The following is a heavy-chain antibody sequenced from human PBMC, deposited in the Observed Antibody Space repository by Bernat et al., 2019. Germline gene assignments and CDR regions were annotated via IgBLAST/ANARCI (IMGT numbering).Heavy chain of an antibody. Sequence: QVQLQESGPGLVKPSETLSLTCTVSGGSISSYYWSWIRQPPGKGLEWIGYIYYSRGTNYNPSLKSRVTISVHTAKNQFSLKLSSVTAADTAVYYCARGSCSGGSCYYYYYYMDVWGKGTTVTVSS. D-gene: IGHD2-15*01. V-gene: IGHV4-59*01. CDR2: IYYSRGT. CDR3: ARGSCSGGSCYYYYYYMDV. CDR1: GGSISSYY. J-gene: IGHJ6*03.